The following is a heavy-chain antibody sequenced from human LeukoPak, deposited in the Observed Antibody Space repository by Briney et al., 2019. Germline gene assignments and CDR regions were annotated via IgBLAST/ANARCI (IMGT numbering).Heavy chain of an antibody. CDR1: GYTFTGHY. Sequence: GASVKVSCKASGYTFTGHYMYWVRQAPGQGLEWMGWINPNSGGTNYAQKFQGRVTMNRDTSISTAYMELSRLRSDDTAVYYCARGGSCSGGSCSYNWFDPWGQGTLVTVSS. D-gene: IGHD2-15*01. V-gene: IGHV1-2*02. CDR3: ARGGSCSGGSCSYNWFDP. J-gene: IGHJ5*02. CDR2: INPNSGGT.